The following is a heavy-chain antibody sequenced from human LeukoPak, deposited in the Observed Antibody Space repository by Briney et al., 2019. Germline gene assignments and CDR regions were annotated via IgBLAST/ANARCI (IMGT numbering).Heavy chain of an antibody. CDR1: GFTFSSYA. D-gene: IGHD1-14*01. CDR3: AKEPGP. V-gene: IGHV3-23*01. CDR2: ITGSGGGSGGNT. J-gene: IGHJ5*02. Sequence: GGSLRLSCAASGFTFSSYAMSWVRQAPGKGLEWVSGITGSGGGSGGNTYYADSVKGRFTISRDNSKNTLYLQMNSLRAEDTAVYYCAKEPGPWGQGTLVTVSS.